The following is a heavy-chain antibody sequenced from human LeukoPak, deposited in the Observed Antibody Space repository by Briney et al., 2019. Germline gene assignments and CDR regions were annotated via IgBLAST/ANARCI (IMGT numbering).Heavy chain of an antibody. D-gene: IGHD3-3*01. CDR1: GGSISSGSYY. V-gene: IGHV4-61*02. Sequence: SETLSLTCTVSGGSISSGSYYWSWIRQPAGKGLEWIGRIYTSGSTNYNPSLKSRVTISVDTSKNQFSLKLSSVTAADTAVYYCARLGYYDFWSGAYYYMDVWGKGTTVTVSS. CDR3: ARLGYYDFWSGAYYYMDV. CDR2: IYTSGST. J-gene: IGHJ6*03.